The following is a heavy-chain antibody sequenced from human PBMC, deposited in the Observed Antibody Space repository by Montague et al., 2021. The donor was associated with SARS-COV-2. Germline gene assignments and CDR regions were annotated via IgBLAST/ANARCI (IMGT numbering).Heavy chain of an antibody. CDR2: FDPENGET. CDR1: GYSLTGFS. CDR3: AADLESASEF. D-gene: IGHD6-13*01. V-gene: IGHV1-24*01. J-gene: IGHJ4*02. Sequence: SGKVSCKVSGYSLTGFSMHWVRQAPGKGLEWMGGFDPENGETLYAQRFQGRVTLTEDTSTDTAYMELSSLRPEDTAVYFCAADLESASEFWGQGTLVTVSS.